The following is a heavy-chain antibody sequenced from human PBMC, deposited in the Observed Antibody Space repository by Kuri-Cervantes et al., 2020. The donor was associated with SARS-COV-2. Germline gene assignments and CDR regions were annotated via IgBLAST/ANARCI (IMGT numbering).Heavy chain of an antibody. CDR3: ARALANFWSGSDWYFDL. CDR2: IYTSGST. CDR1: GGSISSYY. Sequence: SETLSLTCTVSGGSISSYYWSWIRQPAGKGLEWIGRIYTSGSTNYNPSLKSRVTMSVDTSKNQFSLKLSSVTAADTAVYYCARALANFWSGSDWYFDLWGRGTPVTVSS. V-gene: IGHV4-4*07. D-gene: IGHD3-3*01. J-gene: IGHJ2*01.